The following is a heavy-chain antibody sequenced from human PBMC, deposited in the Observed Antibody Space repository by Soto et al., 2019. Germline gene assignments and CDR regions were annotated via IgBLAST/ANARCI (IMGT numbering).Heavy chain of an antibody. Sequence: GRSLRVSCTASGFNFSKYARNCVSKDPGKGLEWVSAIEGTGGSTYYTDSVKGRFTISRDDSKNTLYLQMNSLRAEDTAEYYCAKDGGGNFGGFDYWGQGTLVTVSS. D-gene: IGHD2-21*02. CDR3: AKDGGGNFGGFDY. J-gene: IGHJ4*02. CDR1: GFNFSKYA. V-gene: IGHV3-23*01. CDR2: IEGTGGST.